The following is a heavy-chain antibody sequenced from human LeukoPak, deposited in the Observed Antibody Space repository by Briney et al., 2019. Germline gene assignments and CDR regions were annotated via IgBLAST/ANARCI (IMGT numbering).Heavy chain of an antibody. J-gene: IGHJ4*02. CDR3: ARGPSGWGSLDY. V-gene: IGHV1-2*02. D-gene: IGHD7-27*01. CDR1: GYTFTGYY. Sequence: GASVKVSCKASGYTFTGYYMHWARQAPGQGLEWMGWISPSSGGTNYAQKFQGRVTMTRDTSISTAYMEPSRLRSDDTAVYYCARGPSGWGSLDYWGQGTLVTVSS. CDR2: ISPSSGGT.